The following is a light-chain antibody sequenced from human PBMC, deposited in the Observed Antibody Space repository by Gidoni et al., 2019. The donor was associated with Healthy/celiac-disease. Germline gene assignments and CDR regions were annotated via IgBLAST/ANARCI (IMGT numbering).Light chain of an antibody. CDR2: AAS. CDR3: QQSNSTLWT. J-gene: IGKJ1*01. V-gene: IGKV1-39*01. CDR1: QSISSY. Sequence: DIQMTQSPSSLSASVGDSVTITCRARQSISSYLHWYQQKPGEAPKLLIYAASSWQSGVPPRFSGSGSGTEFTLTISSLQPEDFATYYCQQSNSTLWTFGQGTKVEIK.